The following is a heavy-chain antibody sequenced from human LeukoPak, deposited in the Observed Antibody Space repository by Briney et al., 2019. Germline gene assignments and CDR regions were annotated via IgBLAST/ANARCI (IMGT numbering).Heavy chain of an antibody. CDR3: ARGDDYGDYVYFDY. V-gene: IGHV3-64*01. J-gene: IGHJ4*02. Sequence: GGPLSLSGAPSGFTFISYAMHWVGKAPGRGLEYVSAISSNGGSTYYANSVKGRFTISRDNAKSSLYLQMNSLRAEDTAVYYCARGDDYGDYVYFDYWGQGTLVTVSS. D-gene: IGHD4-17*01. CDR1: GFTFISYA. CDR2: ISSNGGST.